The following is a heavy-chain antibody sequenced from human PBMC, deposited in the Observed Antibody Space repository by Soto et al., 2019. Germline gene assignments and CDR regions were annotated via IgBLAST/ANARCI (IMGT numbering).Heavy chain of an antibody. V-gene: IGHV4-30-4*01. CDR2: IYDGGRT. CDR1: GGSISTVDYW. CDR3: ARGPSGDKVDS. D-gene: IGHD7-27*01. Sequence: QVQLQESGPGLVKPSQTLSLTCTVSGGSISTVDYWWSWIRQSPDMGLEWIGHIYDGGRTYNNPSLESRVTMSVDTSKSQPSLPLRSVSAADTAVYYCARGPSGDKVDSWGQGTLVTVSS. J-gene: IGHJ4*02.